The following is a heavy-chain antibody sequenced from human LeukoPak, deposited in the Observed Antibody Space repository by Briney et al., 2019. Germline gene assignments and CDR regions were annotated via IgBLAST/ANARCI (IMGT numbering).Heavy chain of an antibody. CDR2: IGNTET. V-gene: IGHV3-23*01. CDR3: AKDWIQFNRVFDCFDS. CDR1: GFPFEPNA. J-gene: IGHJ4*02. Sequence: GGSLRLSCATSGFPFEPNAMGWVRQAPGKGLKWVATIGNTETFYADSVTGRFTISRDNSKNTVNLQMNRLRVEDTAIYYCAKDWIQFNRVFDCFDSWGQGTLVTVSS. D-gene: IGHD5-18*01.